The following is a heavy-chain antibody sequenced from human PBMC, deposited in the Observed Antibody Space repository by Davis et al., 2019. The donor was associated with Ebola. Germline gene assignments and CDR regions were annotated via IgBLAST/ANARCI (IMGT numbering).Heavy chain of an antibody. J-gene: IGHJ5*02. D-gene: IGHD3-3*01. V-gene: IGHV4-59*08. CDR1: GGSISSYY. CDR2: IYYSGST. Sequence: MPSETLSLTCTVSGGSISSYYWSWIRQLPGKGLEWIGYIYYSGSTNYNPSLKSRVTISVDTSKNQFSLKLSSVTAADTAVYYCARHDYDFWSGYYGENWFDPWGQGTLVTVSS. CDR3: ARHDYDFWSGYYGENWFDP.